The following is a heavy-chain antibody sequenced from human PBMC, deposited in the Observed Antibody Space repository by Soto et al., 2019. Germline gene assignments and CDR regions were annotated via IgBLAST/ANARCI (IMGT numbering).Heavy chain of an antibody. CDR2: INHSGST. J-gene: IGHJ4*02. V-gene: IGHV4-34*01. D-gene: IGHD3-10*01. Sequence: SETLSLTCAVYGGSFSGYYWSWIRQPPGKGLEWIGEINHSGSTNYNPSLKSRVTISVDTSKNQFSLKLSSVTAADTAVYYCARVAYGSGSYLDYWGQGTLVTVSS. CDR3: ARVAYGSGSYLDY. CDR1: GGSFSGYY.